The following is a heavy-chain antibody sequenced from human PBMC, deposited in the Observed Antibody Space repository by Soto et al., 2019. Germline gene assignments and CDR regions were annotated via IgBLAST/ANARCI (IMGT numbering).Heavy chain of an antibody. CDR3: ARGVEMGTILFDY. D-gene: IGHD1-1*01. CDR1: GGSISSGDYY. CDR2: SNHSGNT. V-gene: IGHV4-39*07. J-gene: IGHJ4*02. Sequence: SSETLSLTCTVSGGSISSGDYYWSWIRQPPGKGLEWIGESNHSGNTNYSPSLKSRVTTSVDTSKNQFSLKVNSVTAADTSVYYCARGVEMGTILFDYWGQGALVTVSS.